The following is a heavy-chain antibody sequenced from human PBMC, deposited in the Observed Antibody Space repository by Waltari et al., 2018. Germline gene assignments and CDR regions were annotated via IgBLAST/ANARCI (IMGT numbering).Heavy chain of an antibody. Sequence: QLQLQESGPGLVKPSETLSLTCTVSGGSISSSSYYWGWIRQPPGKGLEWIGSIYYSGSTYYNPSLKSRVTISVDTSKNQFSLKLSSVTAADTAVYYCARLYEDYYYDSSGYQYSYNWFDPWGQGTLVTVSS. CDR1: GGSISSSSYY. J-gene: IGHJ5*02. CDR2: IYYSGST. V-gene: IGHV4-39*07. D-gene: IGHD3-22*01. CDR3: ARLYEDYYYDSSGYQYSYNWFDP.